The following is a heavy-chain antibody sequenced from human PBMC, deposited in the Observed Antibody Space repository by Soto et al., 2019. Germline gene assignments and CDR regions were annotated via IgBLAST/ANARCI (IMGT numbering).Heavy chain of an antibody. CDR2: IYYSGRP. CDR1: GVSISSYY. V-gene: IGHV4-59*08. D-gene: IGHD1-20*01. CDR3: TRVRITATARDGFDI. Sequence: SETLSLTCTVSGVSISSYYWSWIRQPPGKGLEWIGYIYYSGRPNYNPSLKNRVTISVDTSKNQFSLKLSSVTAADTAVYYCTRVRITATARDGFDIWSQGTMVTVSS. J-gene: IGHJ3*02.